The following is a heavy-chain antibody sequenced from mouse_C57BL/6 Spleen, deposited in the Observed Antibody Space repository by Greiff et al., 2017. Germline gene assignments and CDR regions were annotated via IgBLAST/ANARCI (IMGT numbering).Heavy chain of an antibody. J-gene: IGHJ4*01. CDR1: GYTFTSYW. Sequence: VQLQQPGAELVMPGASVKLSCKASGYTFTSYWMHWVKQRPGPGLEWIGEIDPSDSYTNYNQKFKGKSTLTVDKSSSTAYMQLSSLTSEDSAVYDCATAYYSSFPYAMDYWGQGTSVTVSS. D-gene: IGHD2-5*01. V-gene: IGHV1-69*01. CDR2: IDPSDSYT. CDR3: ATAYYSSFPYAMDY.